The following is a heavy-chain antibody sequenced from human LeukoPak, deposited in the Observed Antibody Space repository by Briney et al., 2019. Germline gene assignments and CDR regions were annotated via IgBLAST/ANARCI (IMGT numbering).Heavy chain of an antibody. CDR1: GFTFNTFW. V-gene: IGHV3-7*03. D-gene: IGHD1-26*01. CDR2: IKEDGSEK. CDR3: ASMWVPR. J-gene: IGHJ4*02. Sequence: GGSLRLSCVASGFTFNTFWMSWVRQAPGKGLEWVANIKEDGSEKYFVDSVKGRFTISRDNAKNSLYLQMNSLRVEDTAVYYFASMWVPRWARGPLVTVPS.